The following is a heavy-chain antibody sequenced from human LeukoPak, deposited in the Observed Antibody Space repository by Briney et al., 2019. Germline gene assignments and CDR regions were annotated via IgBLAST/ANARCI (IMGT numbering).Heavy chain of an antibody. CDR1: GGSISSGGYY. D-gene: IGHD2-21*02. CDR2: IYYSGST. CDR3: ARSYCGGDCARQITSENAFDI. Sequence: SQTLSLTCTVSGGSISSGGYYWSWIRQPPGKGLEWIGYIYYSGSTYYNPSLKSRVTISVDTSKNQFSLKLSSVTAADTAVYYCARSYCGGDCARQITSENAFDIWGQGTMVTVSS. V-gene: IGHV4-30-4*08. J-gene: IGHJ3*02.